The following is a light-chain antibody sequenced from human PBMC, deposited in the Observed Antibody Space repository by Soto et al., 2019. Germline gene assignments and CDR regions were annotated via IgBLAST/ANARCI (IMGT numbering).Light chain of an antibody. CDR2: GAS. V-gene: IGKV3-15*01. CDR3: QQYNDWPPQLT. J-gene: IGKJ4*01. Sequence: EIVMTQSPATLSVSVGERATLSCRASQTVSSKLAWYQQKPGQAPRLLIYGASTRATGIPARFTGSGSGTEFTLTISSLQSEDSAVYYCQQYNDWPPQLTFGGGTKVEFK. CDR1: QTVSSK.